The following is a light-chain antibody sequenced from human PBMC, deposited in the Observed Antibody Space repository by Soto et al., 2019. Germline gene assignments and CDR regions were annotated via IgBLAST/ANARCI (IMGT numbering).Light chain of an antibody. CDR1: QSVSSNY. CDR3: QHYGSSPPEFT. Sequence: EIVLTQSPGTLSLSPGERATLSCRASQSVSSNYLAWYQQRLGQAPRLLIFGASYRAAGIPDRFSGSGSGTYFILTISRLEPEDFAVYYCQHYGSSPPEFTFGPGTKVDSK. V-gene: IGKV3-20*01. J-gene: IGKJ3*01. CDR2: GAS.